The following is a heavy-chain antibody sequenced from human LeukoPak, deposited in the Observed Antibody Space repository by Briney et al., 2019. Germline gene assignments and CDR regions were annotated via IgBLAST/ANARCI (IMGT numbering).Heavy chain of an antibody. D-gene: IGHD3-22*01. CDR2: INHSGST. J-gene: IGHJ5*02. CDR3: ASAGPLYYYDSSGYYDWFDP. V-gene: IGHV4-34*01. CDR1: GGSFSGYY. Sequence: SETLSLTCAVYGGSFSGYYWSWIRQPPGKGLEWIGEINHSGSTNYNPSLKSRVTISVDTSKNQFSLKLSSVTAADTAVYYCASAGPLYYYDSSGYYDWFDPWGQGTLVTVSS.